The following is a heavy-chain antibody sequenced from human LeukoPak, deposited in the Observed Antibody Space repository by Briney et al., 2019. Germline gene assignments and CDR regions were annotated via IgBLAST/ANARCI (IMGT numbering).Heavy chain of an antibody. V-gene: IGHV4-59*01. Sequence: SEALSLTCTVSGGSISSYYWSWIRQPPGKGLEWIGYIYYSGSTSYNTSLKSRVTISVDTSKNQFSLELSSVAAADTAVYYCARGGKWFDPWGQGTLVTVSS. CDR1: GGSISSYY. CDR2: IYYSGST. J-gene: IGHJ5*02. CDR3: ARGGKWFDP.